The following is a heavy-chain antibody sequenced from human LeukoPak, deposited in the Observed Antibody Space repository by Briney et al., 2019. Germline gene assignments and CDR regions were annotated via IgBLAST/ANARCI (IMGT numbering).Heavy chain of an antibody. CDR2: ISGSGGST. V-gene: IGHV3-23*01. CDR1: GFTFSSYA. Sequence: GGSLRLSCAASGFTFSSYAMSWVRQAPGKGLEWVSAISGSGGSTYYAGSVKGRFTISRDNSKNTPYLQMNSLRAEDTAVYYCAKDARPGDSSGYQYNWFDPWGQGTLVTVSS. D-gene: IGHD3-22*01. J-gene: IGHJ5*02. CDR3: AKDARPGDSSGYQYNWFDP.